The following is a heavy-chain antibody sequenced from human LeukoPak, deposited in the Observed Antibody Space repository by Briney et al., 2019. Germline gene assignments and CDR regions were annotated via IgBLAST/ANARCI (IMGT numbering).Heavy chain of an antibody. J-gene: IGHJ6*02. CDR3: ARGRDIVIPPADYHGFDV. V-gene: IGHV1-69*02. CDR2: IIPIFDIA. Sequence: ASMKVSCKASGGTFSNFPISWVRQAPGQGLEWMGRIIPIFDIANYAPKFQGRVTITADKSTTTAYMELSRLTSEDTAVYYCARGRDIVIPPADYHGFDVWGQGTTVTVAS. CDR1: GGTFSNFP. D-gene: IGHD2/OR15-2a*01.